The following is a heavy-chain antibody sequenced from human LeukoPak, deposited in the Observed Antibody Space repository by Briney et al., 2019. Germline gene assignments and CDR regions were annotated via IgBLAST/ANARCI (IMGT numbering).Heavy chain of an antibody. V-gene: IGHV3-21*01. Sequence: KTGGSLRLSWAASGFSFTYSTMNWVRLAPGKGLEWVSSITSSSGNIYYSDSVRGRFAVSRDNAKNSLYLQMNSLIAEDSAVYYCVRIPNNAGFPNWSDPWGQGTLVSVSS. CDR1: GFSFTYST. CDR2: ITSSSGNI. D-gene: IGHD3-9*01. CDR3: VRIPNNAGFPNWSDP. J-gene: IGHJ5*02.